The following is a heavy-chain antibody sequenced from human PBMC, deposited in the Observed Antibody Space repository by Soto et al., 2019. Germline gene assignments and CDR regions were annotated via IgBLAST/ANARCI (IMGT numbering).Heavy chain of an antibody. D-gene: IGHD3-3*01. V-gene: IGHV4-34*01. CDR3: AREVRGYYDFWSGPSYYGMDV. CDR1: GGSFSDYY. J-gene: IGHJ6*02. Sequence: SETLSLTCAVYGGSFSDYYWSWIRQPPGKGLEWIGEINPSGSTNYNPSLKSRVTISVDTSKNQFSLKLSSVTAADTAVYYCAREVRGYYDFWSGPSYYGMDVWGQGTTVTVSS. CDR2: INPSGST.